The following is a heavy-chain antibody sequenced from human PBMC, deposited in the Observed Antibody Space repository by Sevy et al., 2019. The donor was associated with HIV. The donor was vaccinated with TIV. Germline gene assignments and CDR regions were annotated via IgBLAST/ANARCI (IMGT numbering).Heavy chain of an antibody. V-gene: IGHV3-48*03. Sequence: GGYLRLSCVASGFTFSSFEMNWVRQAPGKGLEWVSSISTSGSNRDYADSLKGRVTISRDNAKKSLYLQMNSLRAEDTAIYFCAKRGGQYDLGMDVWGQGTMVTVSS. CDR1: GFTFSSFE. D-gene: IGHD1-1*01. CDR3: AKRGGQYDLGMDV. CDR2: ISTSGSNR. J-gene: IGHJ6*02.